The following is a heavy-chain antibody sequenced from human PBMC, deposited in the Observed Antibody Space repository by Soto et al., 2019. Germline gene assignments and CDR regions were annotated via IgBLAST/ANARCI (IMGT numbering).Heavy chain of an antibody. V-gene: IGHV3-23*01. CDR3: AKDLSACCPPNSFFDY. CDR2: ISGSGGHT. J-gene: IGHJ4*02. Sequence: GGSLRLSCAASGFTFSSYAMGWVRQAPGKGLEWVSTISGSGGHTYYADSVKGRFTASRDNSKRTLFLQMNSLRAEDTAVYYCAKDLSACCPPNSFFDYWGQGTLVTVSS. D-gene: IGHD2-15*01. CDR1: GFTFSSYA.